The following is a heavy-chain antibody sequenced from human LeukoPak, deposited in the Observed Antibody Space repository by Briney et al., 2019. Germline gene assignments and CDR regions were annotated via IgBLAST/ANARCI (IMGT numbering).Heavy chain of an antibody. CDR3: ARDLFLEWLSYYYYGMDV. V-gene: IGHV1-18*01. CDR2: ISAYNGNT. Sequence: GASVKVSCKASGYTFTSYGISWVRQAPGQGLEWMGWISAYNGNTNYAQKLQGRVTMTTDTSTSTAYMELRSLRSDDTAVYYCARDLFLEWLSYYYYGMDVWGQGTTVTVSS. D-gene: IGHD3-3*01. J-gene: IGHJ6*02. CDR1: GYTFTSYG.